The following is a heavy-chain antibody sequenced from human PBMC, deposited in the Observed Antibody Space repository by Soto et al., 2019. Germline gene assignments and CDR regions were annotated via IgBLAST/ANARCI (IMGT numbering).Heavy chain of an antibody. CDR1: GGSISSGGYY. V-gene: IGHV4-31*03. D-gene: IGHD6-19*01. J-gene: IGHJ5*02. Sequence: SETLSLTCTVSGGSISSGGYYWSWIRQHPGKGLEWIAYIYYSGTTYYNPSLKSRVTISLDTSKNQFSLKLSSVTAADTAVYYCARGPRAVAATPLYNWFDPWGQGTLVTVSS. CDR2: IYYSGTT. CDR3: ARGPRAVAATPLYNWFDP.